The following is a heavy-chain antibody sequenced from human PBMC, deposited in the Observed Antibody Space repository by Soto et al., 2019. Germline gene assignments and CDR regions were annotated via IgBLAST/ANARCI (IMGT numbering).Heavy chain of an antibody. CDR3: ARGGRFTMVRGRGPDFDY. Sequence: PSETLSLTCAVYGGSFSGYYWSWIRQPPGKGLEWIGEINHSGSTNYNPSLKSRVTISVDTSKNQFSLKLSSVTAADTAVYYCARGGRFTMVRGRGPDFDYWGQGTLVTVSS. V-gene: IGHV4-34*01. J-gene: IGHJ4*02. D-gene: IGHD3-10*01. CDR1: GGSFSGYY. CDR2: INHSGST.